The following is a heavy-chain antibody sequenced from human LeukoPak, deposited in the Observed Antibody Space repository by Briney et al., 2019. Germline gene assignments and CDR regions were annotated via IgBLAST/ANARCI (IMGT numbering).Heavy chain of an antibody. D-gene: IGHD6-25*01. Sequence: PGGSLRLSCAASGFTFSDYYMSWIRQAPGKGLEWVSTLYSGGNTYYSDSVEGRFAISRDNSKNTVYLQMNNLRGDDTAVYYCARDLAAGNYWGQGTLVSVSS. J-gene: IGHJ4*02. CDR1: GFTFSDYY. CDR3: ARDLAAGNY. CDR2: LYSGGNT. V-gene: IGHV3-66*01.